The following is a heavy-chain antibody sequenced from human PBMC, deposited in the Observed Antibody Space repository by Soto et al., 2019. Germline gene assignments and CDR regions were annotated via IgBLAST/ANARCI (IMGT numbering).Heavy chain of an antibody. V-gene: IGHV4-30-4*01. J-gene: IGHJ6*02. CDR1: GVSFSSGDIH. Sequence: SLALTCTVAGVSFSSGDIHWACMGQFPGKCLEWIGDIYYSESTYFNPCLVSRLTISVDTSKNKLSLKLTAVTAADKAVYYCARHSRTPSGGMDVWGQGTMVTVYS. CDR3: ARHSRTPSGGMDV. CDR2: IYYSEST.